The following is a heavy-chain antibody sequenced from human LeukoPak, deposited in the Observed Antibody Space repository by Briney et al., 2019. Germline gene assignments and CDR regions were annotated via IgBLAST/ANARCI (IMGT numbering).Heavy chain of an antibody. CDR1: GYTFTSYG. CDR2: ISDYNGNT. Sequence: ASVKVSCKASGYTFTSYGISWVRQAPGQGLEWMGWISDYNGNTNYAQKLQGRVTMTTDTSTSTAYMELRSLRSDDTAVYYCARVGGNIVVVPAGLDYWGQGTLVTVSS. D-gene: IGHD2-2*01. J-gene: IGHJ4*02. CDR3: ARVGGNIVVVPAGLDY. V-gene: IGHV1-18*01.